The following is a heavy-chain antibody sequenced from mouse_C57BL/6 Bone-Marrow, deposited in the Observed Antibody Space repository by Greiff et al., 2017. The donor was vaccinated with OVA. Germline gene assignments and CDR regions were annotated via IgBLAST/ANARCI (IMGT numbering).Heavy chain of an antibody. CDR3: ARGCCAY. CDR2: INPNNGGT. D-gene: IGHD3-3*01. V-gene: IGHV1-26*01. J-gene: IGHJ3*01. CDR1: GYTFTDYY. Sequence: VQLQQSGPELVKPGASVKISCKASGYTFTDYYMNWVKQSHGRSLEWIGDINPNNGGTSYNQKFKGKATLTVDKSSSTAYMELRSLTSEDSAVYYCARGCCAYWGQGTLVTVSA.